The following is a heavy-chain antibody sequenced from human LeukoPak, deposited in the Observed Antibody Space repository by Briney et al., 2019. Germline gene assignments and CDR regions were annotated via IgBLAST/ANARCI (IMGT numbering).Heavy chain of an antibody. J-gene: IGHJ4*02. CDR3: ARDQGGSYYFDY. V-gene: IGHV6-1*01. CDR2: TYYRSKWYN. D-gene: IGHD1-26*01. CDR1: GDSVSSNSAA. Sequence: SQTLSLTCDISGDSVSSNSAAWNWIRQSPSRGLEWLGRTYYRSKWYNDYAASVKSRISINPGKSKNQFSLHLNSVTPEDTAVYYCARDQGGSYYFDYWGQGTLVTVSS.